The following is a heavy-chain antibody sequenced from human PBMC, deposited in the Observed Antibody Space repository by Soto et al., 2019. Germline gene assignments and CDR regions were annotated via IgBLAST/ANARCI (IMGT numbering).Heavy chain of an antibody. CDR2: ISNSGST. V-gene: IGHV4-59*01. Sequence: QVQLQESGPGLVKPSETLSLTCTISGGSIETFYWSWIRQPPGKGLEWMGYISNSGSTNYNPSLESRVTVSVDTAKNEFALKLNSVTAADTATYDCARILRDSQGWYHHDFWGQGTLVTVAS. D-gene: IGHD6-19*01. J-gene: IGHJ4*02. CDR1: GGSIETFY. CDR3: ARILRDSQGWYHHDF.